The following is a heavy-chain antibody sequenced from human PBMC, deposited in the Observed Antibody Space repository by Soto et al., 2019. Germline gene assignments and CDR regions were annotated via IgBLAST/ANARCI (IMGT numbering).Heavy chain of an antibody. D-gene: IGHD6-19*01. CDR2: ISHIGSV. V-gene: IGHV4-4*02. J-gene: IGHJ4*02. Sequence: QVLLQESGPGLVQPSGTLSLSCAVSGVSISSNYYWGWVRQPPGKGLEWLGDISHIGSVNYSPSLMSRVTISMDRAENQFSLKLNSVTAAHTAVYYCVSSFGLYAIDFWGQGTLVIVSS. CDR3: VSSFGLYAIDF. CDR1: GVSISSNYY.